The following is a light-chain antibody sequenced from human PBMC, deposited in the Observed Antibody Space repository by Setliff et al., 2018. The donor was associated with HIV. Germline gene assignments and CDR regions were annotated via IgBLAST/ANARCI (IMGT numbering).Light chain of an antibody. CDR1: SSDVGIYNL. V-gene: IGLV2-23*02. CDR2: EVN. Sequence: QSALTHPASVSGSPGQSIAVSCTGTSSDVGIYNLVSWYQHHPGKAPKLIIYEVNKRPSGVSNRFSGSKSGNTASLTISGLQPEDETDYYCCSYTTYSTYVFGTGTKVTVL. CDR3: CSYTTYSTYV. J-gene: IGLJ1*01.